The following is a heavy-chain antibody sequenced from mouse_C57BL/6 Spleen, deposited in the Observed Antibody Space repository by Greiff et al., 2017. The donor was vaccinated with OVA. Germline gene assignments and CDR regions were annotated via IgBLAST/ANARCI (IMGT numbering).Heavy chain of an antibody. V-gene: IGHV1-55*01. CDR2: IYPGSGST. CDR3: ARAGIYYYGSSDVWYFDV. D-gene: IGHD1-1*01. J-gene: IGHJ1*03. Sequence: QVQLQQPGAELVKPGASVKMSCKASGYTFTSYWITWVKQRPGQGLEWIGDIYPGSGSTNYNEKFKSKATLTVDTSSSTAYMQLSSLTSEDSAVYYCARAGIYYYGSSDVWYFDVWGTGTTVTVSS. CDR1: GYTFTSYW.